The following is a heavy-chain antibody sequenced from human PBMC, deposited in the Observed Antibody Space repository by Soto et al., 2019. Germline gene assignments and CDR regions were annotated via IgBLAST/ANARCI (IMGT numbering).Heavy chain of an antibody. V-gene: IGHV4-34*01. CDR3: ARSPPNIVLMVYAGYYYYGMDV. Sequence: PSETQSLTCSFYVGSVIGYYWSWIRQPPGNWLEWIVEINHSGSTNYNPSLKSRVTISVDTSKNQFSLKLSSVTAADTAVYYCARSPPNIVLMVYAGYYYYGMDVWGQGTTVTVSS. J-gene: IGHJ6*02. CDR2: INHSGST. D-gene: IGHD2-8*01. CDR1: VGSVIGYY.